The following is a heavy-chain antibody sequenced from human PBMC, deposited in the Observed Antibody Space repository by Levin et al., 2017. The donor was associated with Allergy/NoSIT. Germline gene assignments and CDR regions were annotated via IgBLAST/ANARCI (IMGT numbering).Heavy chain of an antibody. CDR2: ITSGGST. V-gene: IGHV3-23*01. CDR1: GFIFNNFG. CDR3: ARDFVEFDY. J-gene: IGHJ4*02. Sequence: GESLKISCAASGFIFNNFGMSWVRQAPGKGLEWVSTITSGGSTYYAESVKGRFTISRDNSKSTLDLQMNSLRADDTALYYCARDFVEFDYWGQGTLVTVSS. D-gene: IGHD2-21*01.